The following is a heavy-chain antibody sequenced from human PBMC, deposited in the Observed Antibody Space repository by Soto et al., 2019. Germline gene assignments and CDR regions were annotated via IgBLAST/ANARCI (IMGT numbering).Heavy chain of an antibody. CDR2: ISYDGSNK. CDR1: GFTFSSYG. CDR3: AKDDRKYDFWSGYYIYSYYYYYMDV. Sequence: GGSLRLSCAASGFTFSSYGMHWVRQAPGKGLEWVAVISYDGSNKYYADSVKGRFTISRDNSKNTLYLQMNSLRAEDTAVYYCAKDDRKYDFWSGYYIYSYYYYYMDVWGKGTTVTVSS. J-gene: IGHJ6*03. V-gene: IGHV3-30*18. D-gene: IGHD3-3*01.